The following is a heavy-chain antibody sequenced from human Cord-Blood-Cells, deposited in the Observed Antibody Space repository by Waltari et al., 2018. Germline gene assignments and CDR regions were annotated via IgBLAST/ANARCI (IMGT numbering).Heavy chain of an antibody. CDR1: GGSISSSNW. D-gene: IGHD2-2*01. V-gene: IGHV4-4*02. CDR3: ARVVVPACIYH. J-gene: IGHJ5*02. CDR2: IYHSGST. Sequence: QVQLQESGPGLVKPSGTLSLTCAVSGGSISSSNWWSWVRQPPGKGLEWIGEIYHSGSTNHNPSLQSRGTQSGNKAKNQFSLELSSVTAAGTAVYYCARVVVPACIYHWGQGTLVTVSS.